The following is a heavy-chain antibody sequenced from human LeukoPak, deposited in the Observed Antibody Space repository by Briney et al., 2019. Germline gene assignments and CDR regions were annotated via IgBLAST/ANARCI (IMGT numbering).Heavy chain of an antibody. Sequence: GGSLRLSCAAAGFTFSGSAVHWVRPAAGKGLEWDGRIRSKANTYATSYAPSVKGGFTISRDDLKNTAYLQMNSLKTEDTAVYFCASPNDYGDQYYFDFWGQGTQVTVSS. V-gene: IGHV3-73*01. J-gene: IGHJ4*02. CDR1: GFTFSGSA. CDR3: ASPNDYGDQYYFDF. D-gene: IGHD4-17*01. CDR2: IRSKANTYAT.